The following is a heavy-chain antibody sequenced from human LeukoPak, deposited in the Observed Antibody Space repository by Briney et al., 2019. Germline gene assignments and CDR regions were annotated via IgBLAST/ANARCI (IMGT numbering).Heavy chain of an antibody. CDR1: GFTFRSYG. D-gene: IGHD6-13*01. CDR3: ARGSGAAAGAFDY. J-gene: IGHJ4*02. Sequence: PGGPLRLSCAASGFTFRSYGMHWVRQAPGKGLEWVAIVWYDGNNKYYADSVKGRFTVSRDNSKDTVSLQLNSLRAEDTAVYYCARGSGAAAGAFDYWGQGTLVTVPS. V-gene: IGHV3-33*01. CDR2: VWYDGNNK.